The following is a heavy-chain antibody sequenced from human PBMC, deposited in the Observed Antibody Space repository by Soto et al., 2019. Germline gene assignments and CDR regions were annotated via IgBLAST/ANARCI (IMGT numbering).Heavy chain of an antibody. D-gene: IGHD3-3*01. Sequence: GSLRLSCAASGFTFSSYSMNWVRQAPGKGLEWDSSISSSSSYIYYADSVKGRFTISRDNAKNSLYLQMNSLRAEDTAVYYCARDPTDYDFWSGYYTSYYYGMDVWGQGTTVTVSS. CDR3: ARDPTDYDFWSGYYTSYYYGMDV. J-gene: IGHJ6*02. CDR2: ISSSSSYI. V-gene: IGHV3-21*01. CDR1: GFTFSSYS.